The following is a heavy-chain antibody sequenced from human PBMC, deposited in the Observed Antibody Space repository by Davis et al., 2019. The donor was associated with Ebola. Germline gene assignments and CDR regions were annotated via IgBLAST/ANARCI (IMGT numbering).Heavy chain of an antibody. J-gene: IGHJ4*02. CDR1: GGTFSSYA. CDR2: IIPIFGTA. CDR3: ARSPPATGTLSY. Sequence: SVKVSCKASGGTFSSYAISWVRQAPGQGLEWMGGIIPIFGTANYAQKFQGRVTITADESTSTAYMELSSLRSEDTAVYYCARSPPATGTLSYWGQGTLVTVSS. V-gene: IGHV1-69*13. D-gene: IGHD6-13*01.